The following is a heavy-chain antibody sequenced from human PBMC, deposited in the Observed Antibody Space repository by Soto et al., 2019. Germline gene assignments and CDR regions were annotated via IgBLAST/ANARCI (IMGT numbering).Heavy chain of an antibody. Sequence: EVQLVESGGGLVKPGGSLRLSCAASGFTFSSYSMNWVRQAPGKGLEWVSSISSSSSYIYYADSVKGRFTISRDNAKNSLYLQMNSLRAEDTAVYYCARKREYRRSDRDDAFDIWGQGTMVTVSS. CDR1: GFTFSSYS. CDR3: ARKREYRRSDRDDAFDI. V-gene: IGHV3-21*01. CDR2: ISSSSSYI. J-gene: IGHJ3*02. D-gene: IGHD5-12*01.